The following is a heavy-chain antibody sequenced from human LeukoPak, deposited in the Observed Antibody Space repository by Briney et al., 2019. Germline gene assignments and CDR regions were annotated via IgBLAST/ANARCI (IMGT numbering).Heavy chain of an antibody. D-gene: IGHD3-22*01. CDR3: ATGKWLLLSFIPTQFDY. J-gene: IGHJ4*02. CDR1: GYTLTELS. V-gene: IGHV1-24*01. Sequence: ASVKASCKVSGYTLTELSMHWVRQAPGKGLEWMGGFDPEDGETIYAQKFQGRVTMTEDTSTDTAYMELSSLRSEDTAVYYCATGKWLLLSFIPTQFDYWGQGTLVTVSS. CDR2: FDPEDGET.